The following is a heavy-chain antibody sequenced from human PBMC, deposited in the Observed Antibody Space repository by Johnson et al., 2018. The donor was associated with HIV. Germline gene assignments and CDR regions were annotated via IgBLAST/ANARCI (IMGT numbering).Heavy chain of an antibody. CDR2: ISYDGSNK. J-gene: IGHJ3*02. CDR1: RFTFSSYA. Sequence: QVQLVESGGGVVQPGRSLRLSCAASRFTFSSYAMHWVRQAPGKGLEWVAIISYDGSNKNYADSVKGRFTVSRDNSKNTLYLQMNSLRAEDTAVYYCASGIAVAGTLLDAFDIWGQGTMVTVSS. D-gene: IGHD6-19*01. V-gene: IGHV3-30*04. CDR3: ASGIAVAGTLLDAFDI.